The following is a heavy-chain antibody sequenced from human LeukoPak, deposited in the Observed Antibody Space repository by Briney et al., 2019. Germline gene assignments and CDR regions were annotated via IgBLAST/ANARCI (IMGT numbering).Heavy chain of an antibody. Sequence: SQTLSLTCTVSGGSISSGSYYWSWIRQPAGKGLEWIGRIYTSGSTNYNPSLKSRVTISVDTSKNQFSLKLSSVTAADTAVHYCARDGPSGSFDYWGQGTLVTVSS. CDR3: ARDGPSGSFDY. CDR2: IYTSGST. V-gene: IGHV4-61*02. D-gene: IGHD3-10*01. J-gene: IGHJ4*02. CDR1: GGSISSGSYY.